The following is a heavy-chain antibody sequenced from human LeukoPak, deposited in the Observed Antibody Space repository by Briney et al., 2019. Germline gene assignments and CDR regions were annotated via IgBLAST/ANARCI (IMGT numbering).Heavy chain of an antibody. D-gene: IGHD3-10*01. CDR1: GYTFTSYG. J-gene: IGHJ4*02. V-gene: IGHV1-18*01. CDR3: ARDLWAPIKLLWFGELSWRFDY. CDR2: ISAYNGIT. Sequence: ASVKVSCKASGYTFTSYGISWVRQAPGQGLEWMGWISAYNGITNYAQKLQGRVTMTTDTSTSTAYMELRSLRSDDTAVYYCARDLWAPIKLLWFGELSWRFDYWGQGTLVTVSS.